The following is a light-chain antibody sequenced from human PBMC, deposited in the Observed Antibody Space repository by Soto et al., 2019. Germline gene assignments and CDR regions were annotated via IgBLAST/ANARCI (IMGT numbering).Light chain of an antibody. Sequence: EIVLTQSPGTLSLSPGERATLSCRASQSVSSSYLVWYQQKPGQAPRLLIYGASSRATAIPDRFSGSGSGTDFTLTISRLEPEDFAVYYCQQYGSSPRTFGQGTKVEIK. CDR2: GAS. CDR3: QQYGSSPRT. J-gene: IGKJ1*01. CDR1: QSVSSSY. V-gene: IGKV3-20*01.